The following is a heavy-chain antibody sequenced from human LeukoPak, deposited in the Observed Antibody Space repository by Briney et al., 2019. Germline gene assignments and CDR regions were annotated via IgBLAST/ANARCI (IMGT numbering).Heavy chain of an antibody. CDR3: ARDGHYDILTGYFQD. J-gene: IGHJ1*01. Sequence: GGSLRLSCAASGFTFSSYSMNWVRQAPGKGLEWVSYISSSSSTIYYADSVKGRFTISRDNAKNSLYLQRNSLRAEDTAVYYCARDGHYDILTGYFQDWGQGTLVTVSS. D-gene: IGHD3-9*01. V-gene: IGHV3-48*04. CDR2: ISSSSSTI. CDR1: GFTFSSYS.